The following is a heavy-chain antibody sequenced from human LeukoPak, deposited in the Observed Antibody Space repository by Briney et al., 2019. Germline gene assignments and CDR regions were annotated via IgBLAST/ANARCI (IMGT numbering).Heavy chain of an antibody. J-gene: IGHJ4*02. CDR3: ARSHDQSYYYDSSGYWSGFDY. Sequence: GRSLRLSCADSGFTFSSYAMHWVRQAPGKGLEWVAVISYDGSNKYYADSVKGRFTISRDNSKNTLYLQMNSLRAEDTAVYYCARSHDQSYYYDSSGYWSGFDYWGQGTLVTVSS. V-gene: IGHV3-30*04. CDR2: ISYDGSNK. D-gene: IGHD3-22*01. CDR1: GFTFSSYA.